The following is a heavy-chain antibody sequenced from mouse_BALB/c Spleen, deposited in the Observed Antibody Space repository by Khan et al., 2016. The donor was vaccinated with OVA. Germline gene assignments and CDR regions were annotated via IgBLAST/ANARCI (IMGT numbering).Heavy chain of an antibody. J-gene: IGHJ2*01. D-gene: IGHD1-2*01. CDR3: ARTAWITY. CDR2: LSYSGST. CDR1: GYSITSCYV. Sequence: VQLKESGPGLVKPSQSLSITCTVTGYSITSCYVWYLNRKLRGNIVEWMGLLSYSGSTNYNQYLKSRITITGDKSKKQFFLQLNAVTTKDTATNSCARTAWITYGGQGTTLTVSS. V-gene: IGHV3-2*02.